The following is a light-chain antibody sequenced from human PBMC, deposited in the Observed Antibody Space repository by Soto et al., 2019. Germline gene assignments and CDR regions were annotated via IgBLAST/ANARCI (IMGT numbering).Light chain of an antibody. J-gene: IGKJ1*01. CDR2: HAS. CDR3: QQYNSSPGT. CDR1: QSISSW. Sequence: DIQMTQSPSTLSASVGDRVTITCRASQSISSWLAWYQQKPGKAPKLLIYHASTLESGVPSRFGGSGSGTEFTLTISSLQPDDFATYYCQQYNSSPGTFDQGTKVEIK. V-gene: IGKV1-5*01.